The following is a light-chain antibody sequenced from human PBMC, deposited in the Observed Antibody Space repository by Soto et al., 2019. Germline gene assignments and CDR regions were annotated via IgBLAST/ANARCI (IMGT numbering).Light chain of an antibody. CDR1: NSNIGSNT. CDR3: AAWDDSLNGRV. J-gene: IGLJ1*01. Sequence: QAVVTQPPSASGTPGQRVTISCSGSNSNIGSNTVNWYQQLPGTAPKLLIYYDNLRPSGVPDRISGSKSGTSASLAISGLQTDGEADYYCAAWDDSLNGRVFGIGTKVTVL. CDR2: YDN. V-gene: IGLV1-44*01.